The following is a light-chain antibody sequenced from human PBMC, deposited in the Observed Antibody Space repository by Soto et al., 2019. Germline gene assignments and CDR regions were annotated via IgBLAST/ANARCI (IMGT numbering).Light chain of an antibody. J-gene: IGKJ3*01. Sequence: DIQMTQSPSSVSASVGDRVSITCRPSQGINTWLAWYQQKPGKAPKLLIYDASSLQSGVPSRFSGSGSGTDFTLTISSLQPEDFATYYCQQANTFPFTFGPGTQVDIK. CDR3: QQANTFPFT. CDR2: DAS. CDR1: QGINTW. V-gene: IGKV1-12*02.